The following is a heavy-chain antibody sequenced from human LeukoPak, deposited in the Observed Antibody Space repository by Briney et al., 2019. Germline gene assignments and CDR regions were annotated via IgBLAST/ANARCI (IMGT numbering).Heavy chain of an antibody. J-gene: IGHJ3*01. CDR3: AKKKFNSGLLDAFDV. D-gene: IGHD1-26*01. CDR2: ISYSSATS. CDR1: GFTFRTYA. V-gene: IGHV3-23*01. Sequence: GGSVRLSCAASGFTFRTYAMSWVRQARGKGLEGVSAISYSSATSYYADSVRDRFFISRDNSKNTLYLQMNSLRAEDTAVYYCAKKKFNSGLLDAFDVWGQGTMVTVSS.